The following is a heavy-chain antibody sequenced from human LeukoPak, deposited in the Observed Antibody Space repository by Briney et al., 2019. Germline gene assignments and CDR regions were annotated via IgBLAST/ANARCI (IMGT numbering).Heavy chain of an antibody. CDR2: ISYDGSKK. V-gene: IGHV3-30-3*01. J-gene: IGHJ4*02. CDR3: AKETATTETFDY. Sequence: GGSLRLSCAASGFTFSSYAMHWVRQAPGKGLEWVAVISYDGSKKYYADSVKGRFIISRDRSKNTLYLQMNSVRGADSAAYYCAKETATTETFDYWGQGALVTVSS. CDR1: GFTFSSYA. D-gene: IGHD1-14*01.